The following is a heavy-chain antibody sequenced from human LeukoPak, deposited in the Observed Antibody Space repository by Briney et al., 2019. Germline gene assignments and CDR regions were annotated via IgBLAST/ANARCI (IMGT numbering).Heavy chain of an antibody. V-gene: IGHV4-59*08. Sequence: PSETLSLTCTVSGGSISSYYWSWIRQPPGKGLEWIGYIYSSGSTNNNPSLKSRVTMSVDTSKNQFSLKLTSLTAADTAVYSCARHYGGSYYYFDYWGQGTLVTVSS. CDR3: ARHYGGSYYYFDY. CDR2: IYSSGST. J-gene: IGHJ4*02. CDR1: GGSISSYY. D-gene: IGHD1-26*01.